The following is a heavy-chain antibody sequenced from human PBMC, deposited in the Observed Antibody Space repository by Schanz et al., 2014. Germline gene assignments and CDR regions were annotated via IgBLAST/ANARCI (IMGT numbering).Heavy chain of an antibody. V-gene: IGHV1-18*04. CDR3: TRESSGGYIPITIYGVDV. D-gene: IGHD3-3*01. J-gene: IGHJ6*02. CDR2: TSVSNGNT. CDR1: GYSFATYG. Sequence: QLVQSGSEFRKPGASVKVSCTASGYSFATYGISWVRQAPGQGLEWMGWTSVSNGNTKYAQNLQDRVIMTTDTSTSTAYMELRSLRSDDTAVYFCTRESSGGYIPITIYGVDVWGQGTTVTVSS.